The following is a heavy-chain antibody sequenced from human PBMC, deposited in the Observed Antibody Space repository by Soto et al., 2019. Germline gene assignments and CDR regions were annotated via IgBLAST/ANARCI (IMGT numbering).Heavy chain of an antibody. CDR1: GFSLSTSGVA. CDR3: AHRIRGYGGYVPAFDY. CDR2: IFWDDDK. V-gene: IGHV2-5*02. Sequence: QITLKESGPTLVKPTQTLTLTCTFSGFSLSTSGVAVAWIRQPPGKALEWLSLIFWDDDKRYSPSLKDRLTISKDTSTNQVVLTMTHMDPVDTATYYCAHRIRGYGGYVPAFDYWGQGTLVTVSS. D-gene: IGHD5-12*01. J-gene: IGHJ4*02.